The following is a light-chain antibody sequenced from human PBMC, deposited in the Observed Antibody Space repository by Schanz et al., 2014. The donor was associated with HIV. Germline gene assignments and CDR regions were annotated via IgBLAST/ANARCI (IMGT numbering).Light chain of an antibody. Sequence: QSVLTQPPSASGAPGQRVTISCTGSSSNIGAGYDVHWYQQLPGTAPKLLMYANMERPSGVPDRFSGSNSGTSASLAISGLQSEDESDFFCATWDDSLDGWVFGGGTKLTVL. CDR1: SSNIGAGYD. CDR3: ATWDDSLDGWV. V-gene: IGLV1-40*01. J-gene: IGLJ3*02. CDR2: ANM.